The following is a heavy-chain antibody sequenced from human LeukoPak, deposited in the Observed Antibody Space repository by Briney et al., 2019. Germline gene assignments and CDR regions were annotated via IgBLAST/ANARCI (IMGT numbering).Heavy chain of an antibody. CDR3: ARGSRYCSGGSCYPGVNWFDP. D-gene: IGHD2-15*01. CDR2: IYYSGST. Sequence: SETLSLTCTVSGDSISSSNYYWGWIRQPPGKGLEWIGSIYYSGSTYYNPSLKSRVTISVDTSKNQFSLKLSSVTAADTAVYYCARGSRYCSGGSCYPGVNWFDPWGQGTLATVSS. V-gene: IGHV4-39*01. CDR1: GDSISSSNYY. J-gene: IGHJ5*02.